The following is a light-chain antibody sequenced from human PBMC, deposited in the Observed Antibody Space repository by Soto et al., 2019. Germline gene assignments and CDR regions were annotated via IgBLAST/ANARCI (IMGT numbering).Light chain of an antibody. CDR3: QQYGGSPLWT. Sequence: EIVLTQSPGTLSLSPGERATLSCRASQSVSSSYLAWYQQKPGQAPRLLFYGASSRATGIPDRFSGSGSGTDVALTISRLEPEDFAVYYCQQYGGSPLWTFGQGTKVEIK. J-gene: IGKJ1*01. CDR2: GAS. CDR1: QSVSSSY. V-gene: IGKV3-20*01.